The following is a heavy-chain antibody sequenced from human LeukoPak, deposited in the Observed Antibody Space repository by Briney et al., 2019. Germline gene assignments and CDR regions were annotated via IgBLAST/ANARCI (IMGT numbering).Heavy chain of an antibody. CDR2: IIWNGGST. CDR1: GFTFDDYG. CDR3: ARYSSSGYYYYMDV. D-gene: IGHD6-6*01. Sequence: GGSLRLSCAASGFTFDDYGMSWVRQAPGKGLEWVSGIIWNGGSTGYADSVKGRFTISRDNAKNSLYLQMNSLRAEDTALYYCARYSSSGYYYYMDVWGKGTTVTVSS. V-gene: IGHV3-20*04. J-gene: IGHJ6*03.